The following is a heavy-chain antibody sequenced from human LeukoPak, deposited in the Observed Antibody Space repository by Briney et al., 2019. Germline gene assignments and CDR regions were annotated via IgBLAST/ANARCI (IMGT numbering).Heavy chain of an antibody. D-gene: IGHD3-3*01. Sequence: KAGGSLRLSCAASGFTFSSYSMNWVRQAPGKGLEWVSSISSSSSYIYYADSVKGRFTISRDNAKNSLYLQMNSLRAKDTAVYYCARGADYDFWSGTEPHAPDHYYMDVWGKGTTVTVSS. CDR2: ISSSSSYI. J-gene: IGHJ6*03. CDR1: GFTFSSYS. CDR3: ARGADYDFWSGTEPHAPDHYYMDV. V-gene: IGHV3-21*01.